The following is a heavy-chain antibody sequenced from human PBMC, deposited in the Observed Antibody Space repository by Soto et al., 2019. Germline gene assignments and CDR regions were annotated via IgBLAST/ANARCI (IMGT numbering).Heavy chain of an antibody. D-gene: IGHD3-10*01. CDR3: ARYDYGSGNDYNIDY. CDR1: GFTFSSYS. CDR2: ISSSSSYI. Sequence: GGSLRLSCAASGFTFSSYSMNSVRQAPGKGLEWVSSISSSSSYIYYADSVKGRFTISRDNAKNSLYLQMNSLRAADTAVYYCARYDYGSGNDYNIDYWGQGILVTVSS. V-gene: IGHV3-21*04. J-gene: IGHJ4*02.